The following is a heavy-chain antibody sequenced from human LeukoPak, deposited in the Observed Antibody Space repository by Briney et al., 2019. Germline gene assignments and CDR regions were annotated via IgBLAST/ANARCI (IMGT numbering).Heavy chain of an antibody. V-gene: IGHV3-30-3*01. CDR2: ISYDGSNK. D-gene: IGHD3-3*01. CDR3: ARDYGHDFWSGYYGGGAFDI. J-gene: IGHJ3*02. Sequence: GRSLRLSCAASGFTFSSYAMHWVRQAPGKGLEWVAVISYDGSNKYYADSVKGRFTISRDNAKNSLYLQMNSLRAEDTAVYYCARDYGHDFWSGYYGGGAFDIWGQGTMVTVSS. CDR1: GFTFSSYA.